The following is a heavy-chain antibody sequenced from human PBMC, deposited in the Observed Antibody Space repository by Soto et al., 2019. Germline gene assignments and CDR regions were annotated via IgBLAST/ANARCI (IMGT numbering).Heavy chain of an antibody. CDR3: AKGNSPAL. J-gene: IGHJ4*02. Sequence: EVQLLESGGGLVQPGGSLRLSCAASGFTFSSSAMSWVRQAPGKGLEWVSAISDNGDSKYYTDSVKGRFTISRDNSKNTLYLQMNRLRAGDTAVYYCAKGNSPALWGQGTLVTVS. CDR2: ISDNGDSK. CDR1: GFTFSSSA. V-gene: IGHV3-23*01. D-gene: IGHD2-21*01.